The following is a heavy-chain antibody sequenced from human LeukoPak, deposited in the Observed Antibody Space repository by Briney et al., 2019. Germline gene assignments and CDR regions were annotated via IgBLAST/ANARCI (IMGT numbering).Heavy chain of an antibody. CDR1: GVTFSSYE. V-gene: IGHV3-48*03. CDR3: ARMSSTGYVES. J-gene: IGHJ5*02. CDR2: ISNSGTAI. Sequence: PGGSLRLSCAASGVTFSSYEMNWVRQAPGKGLEWVSYISNSGTAIYYADSVKGRFTISRDNAKSSLYLQMNSLRAEDTAVYYCARMSSTGYVESWGQGTLVTVSS. D-gene: IGHD5-12*01.